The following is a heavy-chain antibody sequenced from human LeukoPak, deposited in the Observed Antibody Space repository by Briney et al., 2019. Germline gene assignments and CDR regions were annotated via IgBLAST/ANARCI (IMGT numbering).Heavy chain of an antibody. J-gene: IGHJ4*02. D-gene: IGHD1-14*01. CDR1: GFTFSSYW. V-gene: IGHV3-74*01. CDR3: ARLEPPLNYFDY. CDR2: INSDGSST. Sequence: GGSLRLSCAASGFTFSSYWMHWVRQAPGKGLVWVSRINSDGSSTSYADSVKGRFTISRDNTKNTLYLQMNSLRAEDTAVYYCARLEPPLNYFDYWGQGTLVTVSS.